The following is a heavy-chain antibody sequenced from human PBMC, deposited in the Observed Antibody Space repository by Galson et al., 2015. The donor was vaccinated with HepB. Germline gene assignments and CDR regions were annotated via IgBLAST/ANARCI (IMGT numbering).Heavy chain of an antibody. CDR2: MSSDGNNT. CDR1: GFTFSTYA. V-gene: IGHV3-30*04. CDR3: ARDRPVVEILGPAAMLGFFWFDP. J-gene: IGHJ5*02. D-gene: IGHD5-24*01. Sequence: SLRLSCAASGFTFSTYAMHWVRHAPGRGLEWVAVMSSDGNNTYYADSVKGRFTISRDNAKNTLYLQMSSLRGEDSAVYYCARDRPVVEILGPAAMLGFFWFDPWGQGALVTVSS.